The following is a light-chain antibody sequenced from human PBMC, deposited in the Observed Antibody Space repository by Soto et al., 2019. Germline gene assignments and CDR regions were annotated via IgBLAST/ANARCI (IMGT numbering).Light chain of an antibody. CDR3: CSYAGSYTFYV. CDR1: SSDVGGYNY. V-gene: IGLV2-11*01. CDR2: DVS. J-gene: IGLJ1*01. Sequence: QSALTQPRSVSGSPGQSVTISCTGTSSDVGGYNYVSWYQQYPGTAPKLMIYDVSMWPSGVPDRFSGSKSGNTASLTISGLQAEDEADYYCCSYAGSYTFYVFGTGTKLTVL.